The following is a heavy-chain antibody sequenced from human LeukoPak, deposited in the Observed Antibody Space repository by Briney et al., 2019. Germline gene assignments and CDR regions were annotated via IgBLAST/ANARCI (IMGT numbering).Heavy chain of an antibody. Sequence: SETLSLTCTVSGGSISSSSYYWGWIRQPPGKGLEWIGSIYYSGSTYYNPSLKSRVTISVDTSKNQFSLKLSSVTAADTAVYYCARGEFVVSNGMDVWGQGTTVTVSS. CDR2: IYYSGST. V-gene: IGHV4-39*01. CDR3: ARGEFVVSNGMDV. D-gene: IGHD3-22*01. CDR1: GGSISSSSYY. J-gene: IGHJ6*02.